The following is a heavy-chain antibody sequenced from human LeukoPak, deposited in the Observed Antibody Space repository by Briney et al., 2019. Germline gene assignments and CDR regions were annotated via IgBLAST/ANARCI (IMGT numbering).Heavy chain of an antibody. CDR2: FCGGGGPT. V-gene: IGHV3-23*01. J-gene: IGHJ4*02. Sequence: GGSLRLSCVASGFTFSSYGMSWVRQAPGKGLGWGSRFCGGGGPTYYADSVKGRFTISRDNSKNTLYLQMNSLRADDTAVYYCAKDRRQLANFDYWGQGTLVTVSS. D-gene: IGHD6-13*01. CDR1: GFTFSSYG. CDR3: AKDRRQLANFDY.